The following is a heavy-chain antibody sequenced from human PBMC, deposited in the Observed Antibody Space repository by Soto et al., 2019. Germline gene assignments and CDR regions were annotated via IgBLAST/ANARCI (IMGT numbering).Heavy chain of an antibody. CDR3: ARDLEDYYYGSGNNWFDP. V-gene: IGHV4-59*01. Sequence: PSETLSLTCTVSGGSISSYYWSWIRQPPGKGLEWIGYIYYSGSTNYNPSLKSRVTISVDTSKNQFSLKLSSVTAADTAVYYCARDLEDYYYGSGNNWFDPWGQGTLVTVSS. D-gene: IGHD3-10*01. CDR1: GGSISSYY. J-gene: IGHJ5*02. CDR2: IYYSGST.